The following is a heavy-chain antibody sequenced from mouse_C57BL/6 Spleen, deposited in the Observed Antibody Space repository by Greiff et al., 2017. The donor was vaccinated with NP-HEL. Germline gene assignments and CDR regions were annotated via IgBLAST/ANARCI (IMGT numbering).Heavy chain of an antibody. J-gene: IGHJ1*03. CDR3: ARHYSDGYFDV. D-gene: IGHD2-12*01. Sequence: VQLQQSGAELVMPGASVKLSCKASGYTFTSYWMHWVKQRPGQGLEWIGEIDPSDSYTNYNQKFKGKSTLTVDKSSSTAYMQLSSLTSEDCAVYYCARHYSDGYFDVWGRGTRVTVSS. V-gene: IGHV1-69*01. CDR1: GYTFTSYW. CDR2: IDPSDSYT.